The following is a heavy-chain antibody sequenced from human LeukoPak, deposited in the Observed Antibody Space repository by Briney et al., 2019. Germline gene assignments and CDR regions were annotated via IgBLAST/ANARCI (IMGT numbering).Heavy chain of an antibody. D-gene: IGHD1-26*01. J-gene: IGHJ4*02. V-gene: IGHV3-53*01. Sequence: GGSLRLSCAASGFTVSSNHMSWVRQAPGKGLEWVSVIYSGGSTYYADSVKGRFTISRDNSKNTLYLQMNSLRAEDTAVYYCARGAVGAYPPNYWGQGTLVTVSS. CDR2: IYSGGST. CDR1: GFTVSSNH. CDR3: ARGAVGAYPPNY.